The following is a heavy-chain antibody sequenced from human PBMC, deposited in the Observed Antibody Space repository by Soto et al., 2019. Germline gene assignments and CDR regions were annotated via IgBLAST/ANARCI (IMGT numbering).Heavy chain of an antibody. V-gene: IGHV1-18*01. CDR1: GYTFTSYG. CDR3: ARANLPYDFWSGYYREPPEDDAFDI. Sequence: QVQLVQSGAEVKKPGASVKVSCKASGYTFTSYGISWVRQAPGQGLEWMGWISAYNGNTNYAQKLQGRVTMTTDTATSTAYMERRSLRSDDTAVYYCARANLPYDFWSGYYREPPEDDAFDIWGQGTMVTVSS. CDR2: ISAYNGNT. D-gene: IGHD3-3*01. J-gene: IGHJ3*02.